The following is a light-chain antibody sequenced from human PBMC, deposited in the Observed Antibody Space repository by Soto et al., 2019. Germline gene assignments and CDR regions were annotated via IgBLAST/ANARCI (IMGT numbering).Light chain of an antibody. CDR2: DAS. CDR3: QQLNSYPRT. CDR1: QSIGRW. V-gene: IGKV1-5*01. J-gene: IGKJ3*01. Sequence: QSPSTPSAFVGDRVTITCRASQSIGRWLAWYQQKPGKAPKLLIYDASSLESGVPSRFSGSGSGTEFTLTISSLQPEDFATYYCQQLNSYPRTFGPGTKVDIK.